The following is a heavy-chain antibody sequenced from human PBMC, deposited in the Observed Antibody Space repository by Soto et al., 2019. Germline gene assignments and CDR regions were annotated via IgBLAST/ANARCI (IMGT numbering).Heavy chain of an antibody. Sequence: SETLSLTCSFSGDSVTSHYLTWIRQSPEKGLEWIGYMHYTGFSHYNPSLKSRLTISVDRSKNQFTLQLSSVTAADTAVYYCARCGLYCSSTSCYAPYYYYYMDVWGKGTTVTVSS. CDR1: GDSVTSHY. V-gene: IGHV4-59*02. CDR2: MHYTGFS. CDR3: ARCGLYCSSTSCYAPYYYYYMDV. J-gene: IGHJ6*03. D-gene: IGHD2-2*01.